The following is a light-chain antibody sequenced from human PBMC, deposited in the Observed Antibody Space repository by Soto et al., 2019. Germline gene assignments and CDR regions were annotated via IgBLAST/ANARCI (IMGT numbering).Light chain of an antibody. CDR2: RAS. Sequence: IVMTQSPETLTVSPGETVTLSCRASQSLSDNLAWYQQKTGQPPRLLIFRASTRASGIPARFSGGGSGTEFTLTISRLQSEDFAVYYCQQYGNWPPWTFGPGTKVDIK. V-gene: IGKV3-15*01. CDR1: QSLSDN. CDR3: QQYGNWPPWT. J-gene: IGKJ1*01.